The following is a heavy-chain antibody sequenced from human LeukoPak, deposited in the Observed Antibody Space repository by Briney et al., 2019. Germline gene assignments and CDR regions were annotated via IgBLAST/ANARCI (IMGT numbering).Heavy chain of an antibody. Sequence: GASVKVSCKDSGYTFTSYDINWVRQATGQGLEWMGWMNPNSGNTGYAQKFQRRVTMTRNTSISTAYMELSSLRSEDTAVYYCARDRSVAGTNGWYFDLWGRGTLVTVSS. J-gene: IGHJ2*01. CDR3: ARDRSVAGTNGWYFDL. CDR1: GYTFTSYD. V-gene: IGHV1-8*01. CDR2: MNPNSGNT. D-gene: IGHD6-19*01.